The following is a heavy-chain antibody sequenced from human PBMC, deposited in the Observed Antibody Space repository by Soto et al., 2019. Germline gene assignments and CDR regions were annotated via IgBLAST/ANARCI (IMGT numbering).Heavy chain of an antibody. Sequence: QLQLQESGPGLVKPSETLSLTCSVSGDSLSSSHYYWGWIRQPPGERLEWIASVDYTGSAYYSPSLRSRVTISVDTFNNDFSLKVDSVSAADTALYYCARQGINRGFGPGAFDIWGQGTTVIVSS. CDR1: GDSLSSSHYY. J-gene: IGHJ3*02. D-gene: IGHD1-20*01. CDR3: ARQGINRGFGPGAFDI. CDR2: VDYTGSA. V-gene: IGHV4-39*01.